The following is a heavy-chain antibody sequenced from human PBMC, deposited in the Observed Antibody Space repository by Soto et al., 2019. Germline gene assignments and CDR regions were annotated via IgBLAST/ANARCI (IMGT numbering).Heavy chain of an antibody. D-gene: IGHD5-12*01. CDR3: AGGGDGYNYYFVY. CDR1: GGSCTRHA. Sequence: QEQLVQSGAEVKKPWSSVKVSCKASGGSCTRHAINWVRQAPGHGLEWMGGIVHIIGVANYAQNFQDRFTIIADESTSTAYMELTSLKSEDTAIYYCAGGGDGYNYYFVYWGQGTLVTVSS. CDR2: IVHIIGVA. V-gene: IGHV1-69*01. J-gene: IGHJ4*02.